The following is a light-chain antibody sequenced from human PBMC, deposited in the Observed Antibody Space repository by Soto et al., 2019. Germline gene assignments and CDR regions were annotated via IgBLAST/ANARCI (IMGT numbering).Light chain of an antibody. CDR1: QSVSAY. J-gene: IGKJ4*01. CDR2: DVS. Sequence: EVVLTQSPDALSLSPGERATVSCRASQSVSAYLAWYQQRPGQAPRLLIYDVSNRAPGIPDRFSGGGSGTDFTLSISSQQPEDSATYYCLSRFDWPTFGGGATLEIK. CDR3: LSRFDWPT. V-gene: IGKV3-11*01.